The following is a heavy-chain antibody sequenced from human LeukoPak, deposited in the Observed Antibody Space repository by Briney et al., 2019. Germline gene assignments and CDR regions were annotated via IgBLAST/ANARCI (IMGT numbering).Heavy chain of an antibody. CDR1: GDSISSYY. Sequence: SETLSLTCTVSGDSISSYYWSWLRQPPGKGLEWLGYIYYSGNTNYNPSLKSRVTISVDTATHQFSLRLTSVTAADTAVYYCARSFAYYYYDNSGTWDAFDIWGQGTMVTVSS. V-gene: IGHV4-59*01. CDR2: IYYSGNT. CDR3: ARSFAYYYYDNSGTWDAFDI. J-gene: IGHJ3*02. D-gene: IGHD3-22*01.